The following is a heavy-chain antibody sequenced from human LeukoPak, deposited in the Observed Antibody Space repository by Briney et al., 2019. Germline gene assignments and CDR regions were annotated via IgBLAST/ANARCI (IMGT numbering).Heavy chain of an antibody. V-gene: IGHV3-21*01. CDR3: ARDNNIVVVVAAYYMDV. D-gene: IGHD2-15*01. J-gene: IGHJ6*03. Sequence: GGSLRLSCAASGLTFSSYSMNWVRQAPGKGLEWVSSISSSSSYIYYADSVKGRFTISRDNAKNSLYLQMNSLRAEDTAVYYCARDNNIVVVVAAYYMDVWGKGTTVTVSS. CDR1: GLTFSSYS. CDR2: ISSSSSYI.